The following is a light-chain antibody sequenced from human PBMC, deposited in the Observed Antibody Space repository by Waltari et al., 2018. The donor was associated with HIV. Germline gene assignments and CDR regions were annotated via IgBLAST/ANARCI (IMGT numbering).Light chain of an antibody. CDR2: MSD. Sequence: QSVLTQPPSASGTPGQRVTISCSGSSSNIGSNYVYWYQQLPGTAPKLLIYMSDQRPSGGPDRFSESKSGTSASRAISGLRSEDEAEYYCAAWDDSLSATVFGGGTKLTVL. CDR1: SSNIGSNY. J-gene: IGLJ2*01. CDR3: AAWDDSLSATV. V-gene: IGLV1-47*01.